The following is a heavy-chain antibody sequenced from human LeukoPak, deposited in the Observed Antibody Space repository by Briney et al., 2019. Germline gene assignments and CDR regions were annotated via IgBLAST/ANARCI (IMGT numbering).Heavy chain of an antibody. D-gene: IGHD2-2*01. CDR3: AKLSSWAITHYYGMDV. J-gene: IGHJ6*02. Sequence: GGSLRLSCAASGFTFSSYGMHWVRQAPGKGLEWVAVISYDGSNKYYADSVKGRFTISRDNSKNTLYLQMNSLRAEDTAVYYCAKLSSWAITHYYGMDVWGQGSTVTVSS. V-gene: IGHV3-30*18. CDR1: GFTFSSYG. CDR2: ISYDGSNK.